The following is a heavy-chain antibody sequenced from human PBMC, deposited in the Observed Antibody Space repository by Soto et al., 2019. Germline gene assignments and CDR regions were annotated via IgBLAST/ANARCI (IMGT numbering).Heavy chain of an antibody. CDR1: GGTFSSYA. D-gene: IGHD2-2*01. Sequence: SVKVSCKASGGTFSSYAISWVRQAPGQGLEWMGGIIPIFGTANYAQKFQGRVTITADESTSTAYMELSSLRSEDTDVYYCARRDGSHQDDAFDIWGQGTRVTVSS. V-gene: IGHV1-69*13. CDR3: ARRDGSHQDDAFDI. J-gene: IGHJ3*02. CDR2: IIPIFGTA.